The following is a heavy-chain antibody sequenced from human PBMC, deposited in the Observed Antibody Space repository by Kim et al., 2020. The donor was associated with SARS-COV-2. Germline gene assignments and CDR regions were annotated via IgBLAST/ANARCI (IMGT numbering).Heavy chain of an antibody. V-gene: IGHV4-31*02. CDR3: ARDGYGSGRIDF. Sequence: YYDPSLKSRVSKSVDPSKNQFALKLSSVTAADSAVYYCARDGYGSGRIDFRGQGTLVTVSS. J-gene: IGHJ4*02. D-gene: IGHD3-10*01.